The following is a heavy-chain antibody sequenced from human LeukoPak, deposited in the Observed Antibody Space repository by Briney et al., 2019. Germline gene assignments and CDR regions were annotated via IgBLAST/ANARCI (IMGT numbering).Heavy chain of an antibody. CDR2: ISSSSSYI. V-gene: IGHV3-21*01. CDR3: AREAIYYGSGSYSPD. Sequence: GGSLRLSCAASGFTFSSYSVNWVRQAPGKGLEWVSSISSSSSYIYYADSVKGRFTISRDNAKNSLYLQMNSLRAEDTAVYYCAREAIYYGSGSYSPDWGQGTLVTVSS. J-gene: IGHJ4*02. CDR1: GFTFSSYS. D-gene: IGHD3-10*01.